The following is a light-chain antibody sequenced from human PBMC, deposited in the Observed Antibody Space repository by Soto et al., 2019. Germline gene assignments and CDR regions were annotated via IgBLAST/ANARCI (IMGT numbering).Light chain of an antibody. CDR1: SSDVGGYNY. J-gene: IGLJ1*01. V-gene: IGLV2-11*01. CDR2: DVS. CDR3: CSYAGSYTSGYV. Sequence: QSVLTQPRSVSGSPGQSVTISCTGTSSDVGGYNYVSWYQQHPGKAPKLMIYDVSKRPSGVPDRFSGSKSGNTASLTISGLQAEDEADYYCCSYAGSYTSGYVFGTGTQLTVL.